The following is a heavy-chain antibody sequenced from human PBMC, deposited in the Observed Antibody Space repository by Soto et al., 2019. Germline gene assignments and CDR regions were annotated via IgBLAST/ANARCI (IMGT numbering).Heavy chain of an antibody. CDR1: GFTFSDYY. CDR2: ISNDGSSD. CDR3: ARDHASGRTLERPD. J-gene: IGHJ4*02. V-gene: IGHV3-11*01. D-gene: IGHD3-3*01. Sequence: QVQLVESGGGLVKPGGSLRLSCAASGFTFSDYYMSWIRQAPGMGLEWISLISNDGSSDYYAYSVKGRFTISRDNAKNSLYLQMNDRTVEDTAVYYCARDHASGRTLERPDWGQGTLVIVSS.